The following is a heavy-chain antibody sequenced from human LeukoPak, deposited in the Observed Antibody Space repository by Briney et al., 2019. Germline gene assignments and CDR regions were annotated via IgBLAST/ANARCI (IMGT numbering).Heavy chain of an antibody. CDR3: ARGASLEWLLYSSLHYFDY. Sequence: SETLSLTCTVSGGSISPHYWSWIRQPPGKGLEYIGYLYFSGSPNYNPSLKSRVTISVDTSKNPISLKLSSVTAADTAVYYCARGASLEWLLYSSLHYFDYWGQGTLVTVSS. CDR1: GGSISPHY. J-gene: IGHJ4*02. V-gene: IGHV4-59*11. D-gene: IGHD3-3*01. CDR2: LYFSGSP.